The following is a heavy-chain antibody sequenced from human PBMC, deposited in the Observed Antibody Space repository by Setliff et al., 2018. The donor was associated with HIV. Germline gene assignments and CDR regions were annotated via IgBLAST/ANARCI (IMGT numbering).Heavy chain of an antibody. D-gene: IGHD1-7*01. Sequence: EPLSLTCTVSGDSISSSRSFWGWIRQSPGKGLEWIGSIYFSGSVFYNPSLNSRVIISIDTSRNQFSLKLSSVTGADTAVYYCARVSSVIELQGGDYFDSWGQGLLVTVSS. CDR1: GDSISSSRSF. J-gene: IGHJ4*02. V-gene: IGHV4-39*07. CDR2: IYFSGSV. CDR3: ARVSSVIELQGGDYFDS.